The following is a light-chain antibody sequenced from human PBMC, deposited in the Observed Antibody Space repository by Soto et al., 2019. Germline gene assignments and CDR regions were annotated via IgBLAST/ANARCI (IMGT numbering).Light chain of an antibody. V-gene: IGKV3-15*01. Sequence: EVVMTQSPATLSVSPGERATLSCRASQSISSNLAWYQHKPGQAPRLLIYGASTRATGVPARFSGSGSGTEFTLTINSLQSEDSAVYYCQQYNGWPPCITFGGGTKVEIK. CDR3: QQYNGWPPCIT. J-gene: IGKJ4*01. CDR2: GAS. CDR1: QSISSN.